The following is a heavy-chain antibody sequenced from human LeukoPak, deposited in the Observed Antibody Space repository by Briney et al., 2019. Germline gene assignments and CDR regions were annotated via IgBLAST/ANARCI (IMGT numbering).Heavy chain of an antibody. D-gene: IGHD6-13*01. CDR1: GGSISSYY. V-gene: IGHV4-59*08. J-gene: IGHJ3*02. CDR3: AGPYSSSWYEDGGSGERRAFDI. Sequence: SETLSLTCTVSGGSISSYYWSWIRQPPGKGLEWIGYIYYSGSTNYNPSLKSRVTISVDTSKNQFSLKLSSVTAADTAVYYCAGPYSSSWYEDGGSGERRAFDIWGQGTMVTVSS. CDR2: IYYSGST.